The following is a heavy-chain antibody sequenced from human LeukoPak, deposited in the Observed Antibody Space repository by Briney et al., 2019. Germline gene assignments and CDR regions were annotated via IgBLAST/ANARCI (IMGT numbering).Heavy chain of an antibody. CDR2: ISSNGGST. J-gene: IGHJ3*02. D-gene: IGHD5/OR15-5a*01. CDR3: AKGGSVTAPDDAFGI. Sequence: GGSLRLSCSASGFTFSSYAKHWVRQAPGKGLEYVSVISSNGGSTYYADSVKDRFTISRDNSKNTLYLQMNSLRAEDTAIYYCAKGGSVTAPDDAFGIWGQGTMVTVSS. CDR1: GFTFSSYA. V-gene: IGHV3-64*04.